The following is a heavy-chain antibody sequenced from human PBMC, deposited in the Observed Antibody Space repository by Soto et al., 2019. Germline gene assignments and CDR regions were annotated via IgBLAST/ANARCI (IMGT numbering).Heavy chain of an antibody. CDR3: TCGGY. Sequence: EVQLVESGGGLVQPGGSLRLSCAASGFTFSNYWMRLVRKAPGKGLEWVANIKQDGSAKYYVYSAKGRFTFSRDNAKNSLYMQLNSLRAVITALNSCTCGGYWGQGTLVTVSS. V-gene: IGHV3-7*02. CDR2: IKQDGSAK. D-gene: IGHD3-16*01. J-gene: IGHJ4*02. CDR1: GFTFSNYW.